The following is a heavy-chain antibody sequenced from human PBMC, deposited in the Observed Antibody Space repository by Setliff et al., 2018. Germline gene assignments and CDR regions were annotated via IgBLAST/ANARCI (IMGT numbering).Heavy chain of an antibody. V-gene: IGHV3-49*03. CDR1: GFTFGDYA. D-gene: IGHD3-22*01. Sequence: SCTASGFTFGDYAVNWFRQAPGRGLECVGYIRSRAYGGAGQYAASVRGRFTISRDDSNGIAYLQMNSLKTEDSALYYCTRFSGYHYHSSGYLDAFDVWGQGTMVTVSS. CDR2: IRSRAYGGAG. J-gene: IGHJ3*01. CDR3: TRFSGYHYHSSGYLDAFDV.